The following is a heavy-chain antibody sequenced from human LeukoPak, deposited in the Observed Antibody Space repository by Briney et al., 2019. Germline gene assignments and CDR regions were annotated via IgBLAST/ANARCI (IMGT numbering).Heavy chain of an antibody. V-gene: IGHV3-23*01. CDR2: ITTSDGNT. CDR3: AKEDYDSSGPNAFDI. Sequence: GGSLRLSCAASGFTFSSYTMSWVRQAPGKGLEWVSTITTSDGNTYYANSVKGRFTISRDISKNTLYLQMNSLRIEDTAVYYCAKEDYDSSGPNAFDIWGQGTMVTVSS. D-gene: IGHD3-22*01. CDR1: GFTFSSYT. J-gene: IGHJ3*02.